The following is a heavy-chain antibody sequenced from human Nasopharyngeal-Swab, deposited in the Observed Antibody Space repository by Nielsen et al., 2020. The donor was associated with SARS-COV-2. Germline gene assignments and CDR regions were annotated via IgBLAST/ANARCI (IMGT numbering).Heavy chain of an antibody. CDR2: IYHSGST. D-gene: IGHD2-2*01. CDR3: ARERLGYCSSTSCYGGERYYYYYYMDV. J-gene: IGHJ6*03. Sequence: WIHQPPGKGLEWIGEIYHSGSTNYNPSRKSRVTISVDKSKNQFSLKLSSVTAADTAVYYCARERLGYCSSTSCYGGERYYYYYYMDVWGKGTTVTVSS. V-gene: IGHV4-4*02.